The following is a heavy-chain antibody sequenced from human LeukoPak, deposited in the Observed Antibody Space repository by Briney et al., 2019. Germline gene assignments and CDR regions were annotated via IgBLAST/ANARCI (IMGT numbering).Heavy chain of an antibody. CDR1: GGSISSSSYS. V-gene: IGHV4-39*01. D-gene: IGHD5-12*01. Sequence: PSETLSLTCTVSGGSISSSSYSWGWIRQPPGKGLEWIGSVSHSGSINYDPSLKNRVTISVDTSKNQFSLKLSSVTAADTAVYYCWAIVTTIKLDFWGQGTLVTASS. CDR3: WAIVTTIKLDF. J-gene: IGHJ4*02. CDR2: VSHSGSI.